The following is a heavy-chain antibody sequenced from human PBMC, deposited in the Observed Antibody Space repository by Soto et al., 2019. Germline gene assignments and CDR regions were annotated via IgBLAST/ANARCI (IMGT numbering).Heavy chain of an antibody. D-gene: IGHD3-22*01. J-gene: IGHJ4*02. CDR3: ARQGGAHYDSSGYHYALDY. CDR1: GYSFRNNW. CDR2: IDLSDSYK. Sequence: GESLKISCKGSGYSFRNNWITWVRQMPGEGLERMGRIDLSDSYKSYSPSFQGHVSFSADTSINTAYLQWSSLRAWDTAMYYCARQGGAHYDSSGYHYALDYWGQETPVTVSS. V-gene: IGHV5-10-1*01.